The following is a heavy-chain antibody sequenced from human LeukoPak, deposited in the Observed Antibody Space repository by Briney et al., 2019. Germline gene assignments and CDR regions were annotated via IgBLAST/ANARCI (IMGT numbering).Heavy chain of an antibody. CDR2: IYYSGST. CDR3: ARGRSILAY. V-gene: IGHV4-59*01. CDR1: GGSISSYY. Sequence: SETLSLTCTVSGGSISSYYWSWIRQPPGEGLEWIGYIYYSGSTSYNPSLKSRVTISVDTSKNQFSLKLSSVTAADTAVYYCARGRSILAYWGQGTLVTVSS. D-gene: IGHD6-13*01. J-gene: IGHJ4*02.